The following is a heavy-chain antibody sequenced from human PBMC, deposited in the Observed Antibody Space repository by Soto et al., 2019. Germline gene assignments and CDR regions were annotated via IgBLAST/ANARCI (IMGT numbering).Heavy chain of an antibody. CDR1: GFTSSSYA. CDR2: ISYDGSNK. D-gene: IGHD5-18*01. J-gene: IGHJ6*02. CDR3: ARPWDPLGIQLWLRRYYYYGMDV. V-gene: IGHV3-30-3*01. Sequence: PGGSLRLSCAASGFTSSSYAMHWVRQAPGKGLEWVAVISYDGSNKYYADSVKGRFTISRDNSKNTLYLQMNSLRAEDTAVYYCARPWDPLGIQLWLRRYYYYGMDVWGQGTTVTVSS.